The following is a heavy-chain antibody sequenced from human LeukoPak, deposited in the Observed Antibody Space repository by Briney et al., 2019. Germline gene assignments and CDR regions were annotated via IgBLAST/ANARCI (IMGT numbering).Heavy chain of an antibody. Sequence: SETLSLTCTVSGGSISSYYWSWIRQPAGKGLEWIGRIYTSGSTNYNPSLKSRVTMSVDTSKNQFSLKLSSVTAADTAVYYCARETTMVRGVILQINYYGMDVWGQGTTVTVS. J-gene: IGHJ6*02. D-gene: IGHD3-10*01. CDR2: IYTSGST. V-gene: IGHV4-4*07. CDR3: ARETTMVRGVILQINYYGMDV. CDR1: GGSISSYY.